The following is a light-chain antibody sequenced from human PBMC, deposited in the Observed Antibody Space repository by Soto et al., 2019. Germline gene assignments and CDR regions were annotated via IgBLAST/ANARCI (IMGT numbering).Light chain of an antibody. Sequence: DIQMTQSPSSLSASVGDRVTITCRASQSISSYLNWYQQKPGKAPKLLIYAASSLQSGVPSRFSGSGSGTDFTFTISSLQPEDFATYYCQQSYSTLSITFGQGTRLEIK. CDR2: AAS. V-gene: IGKV1-39*01. CDR1: QSISSY. J-gene: IGKJ5*01. CDR3: QQSYSTLSIT.